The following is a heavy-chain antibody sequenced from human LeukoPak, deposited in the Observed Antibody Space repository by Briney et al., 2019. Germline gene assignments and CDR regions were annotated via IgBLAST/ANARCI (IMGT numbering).Heavy chain of an antibody. CDR2: INPYSGGT. CDR1: GYTFTDYY. J-gene: IGHJ4*02. D-gene: IGHD5-24*01. V-gene: IGHV1-2*02. Sequence: ASVKVSYQPSGYTFTDYYMLWVRQAPGQGLEWMGWINPYSGGTNYAQKFQGRVTMTRDTSISTAYMELSRLRSDDTAVYYCARDASGRDGYSLPCYYFHYWGEGTLVTVSS. CDR3: ARDASGRDGYSLPCYYFHY.